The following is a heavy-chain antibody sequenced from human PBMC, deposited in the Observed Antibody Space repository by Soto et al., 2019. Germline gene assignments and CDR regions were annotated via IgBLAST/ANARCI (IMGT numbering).Heavy chain of an antibody. CDR1: GGSISSYY. Sequence: QVQLQESGPGLVKPSETLSLTCTVSGGSISSYYWSWIRQPPGKGLEWIGYIYYSGSTNYNPSLKSRVTISVDTSKNQFSLKLSSVTAADTAVYYCARDRGYYYYYGAFDIWGQGTMVTVSS. CDR2: IYYSGST. CDR3: ARDRGYYYYYGAFDI. D-gene: IGHD3-10*01. J-gene: IGHJ3*02. V-gene: IGHV4-59*01.